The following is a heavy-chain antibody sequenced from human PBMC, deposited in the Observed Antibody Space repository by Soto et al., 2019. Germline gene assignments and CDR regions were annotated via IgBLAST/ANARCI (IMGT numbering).Heavy chain of an antibody. V-gene: IGHV3-74*01. CDR2: ISSDGSTT. Sequence: EVQLVESGGGLVQPGGSLRLSCVASGFTFSSCWMHWVRQAPGKGLVWVSRISSDGSTTNYADSVKGRFSISRDNAKNTLYLQMNNMRADDTAVYYWASLYSSAWARDYWGQGTLVTVAS. D-gene: IGHD6-19*01. CDR1: GFTFSSCW. J-gene: IGHJ4*02. CDR3: ASLYSSAWARDY.